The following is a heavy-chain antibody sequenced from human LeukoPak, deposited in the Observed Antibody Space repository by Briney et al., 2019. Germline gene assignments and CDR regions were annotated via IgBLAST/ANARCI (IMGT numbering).Heavy chain of an antibody. D-gene: IGHD3-22*01. CDR3: ATRSGYYQPFDY. J-gene: IGHJ4*02. CDR2: ISGSGGST. V-gene: IGHV3-23*01. Sequence: GGSLRLSCAASGFTFSSYAMSWVRQAPGKGLEWVSAISGSGGSTYYADSVKGRFTFSRDNSKNTLYLQMNSLRAEDTAVYYCATRSGYYQPFDYWGQGTLVTVSS. CDR1: GFTFSSYA.